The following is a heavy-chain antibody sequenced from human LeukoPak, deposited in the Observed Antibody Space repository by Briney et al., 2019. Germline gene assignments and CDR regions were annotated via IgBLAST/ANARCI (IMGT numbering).Heavy chain of an antibody. CDR3: AKALWPHFDP. Sequence: GGSLRLSCVASGLTFSSSAMSWVRQAPGKGLEWVSGISDSGGTTYYADSVKGRFTISRDNSKNILYLQMNSLRADDTAVYYCAKALWPHFDPWGQGTLVSVSP. CDR1: GLTFSSSA. CDR2: ISDSGGTT. V-gene: IGHV3-23*01. J-gene: IGHJ5*02.